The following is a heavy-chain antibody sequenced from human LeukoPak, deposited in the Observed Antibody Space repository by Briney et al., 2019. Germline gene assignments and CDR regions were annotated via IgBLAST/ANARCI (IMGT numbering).Heavy chain of an antibody. Sequence: GGSLRLSCGASGFXFSSYEINWVRQAPGKGLEWVSYISSSGSTIYYADSVKGRFTISRDNSKNTLYLQMNSLRAEDTAVYYCARSIFRWESKVTHGDYYYGMDVWGRGTAVTVSS. J-gene: IGHJ6*02. CDR3: ARSIFRWESKVTHGDYYYGMDV. CDR1: GFXFSSYE. V-gene: IGHV3-48*03. CDR2: ISSSGSTI. D-gene: IGHD1-26*01.